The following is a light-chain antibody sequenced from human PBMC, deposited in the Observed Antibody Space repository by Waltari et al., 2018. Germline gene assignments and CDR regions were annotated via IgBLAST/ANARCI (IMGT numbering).Light chain of an antibody. V-gene: IGLV2-14*03. CDR2: DVN. Sequence: HSALAQPASVPGSPGQSITIPCTVTCSDVGGYNYVPWYQQHPGKAPRLMIYDVNNRPSGVSNRFSGSKSGNTASLTISGLQAEDEADYYCSSFTRTNSWVFGGGTKLTVL. CDR3: SSFTRTNSWV. CDR1: CSDVGGYNY. J-gene: IGLJ3*02.